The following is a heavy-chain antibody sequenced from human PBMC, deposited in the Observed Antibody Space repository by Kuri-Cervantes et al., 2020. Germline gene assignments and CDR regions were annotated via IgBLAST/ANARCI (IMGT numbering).Heavy chain of an antibody. CDR2: ISSSGSTI. CDR3: AAAYCRGGSCYGTHAAFDI. CDR1: GFTVSSNY. Sequence: GGSLRLTCAVSGFTVSSNYMSWVRQAPGKGLEWVSYISSSGSTIYYADSVKGRFTISRDNAKISLYMQMISLRAEDTAVYYCAAAYCRGGSCYGTHAAFDIWGQGTMVTVSS. V-gene: IGHV3-11*01. D-gene: IGHD2-15*01. J-gene: IGHJ3*02.